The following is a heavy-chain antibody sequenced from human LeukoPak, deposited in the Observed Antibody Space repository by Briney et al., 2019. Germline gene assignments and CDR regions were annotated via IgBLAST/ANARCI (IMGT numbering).Heavy chain of an antibody. CDR1: GGSISSYY. V-gene: IGHV4-59*01. J-gene: IGHJ4*02. D-gene: IGHD2-2*01. Sequence: SETLSLTCTVSGGSISSYYWSWLRQPPGKGLDWIGYIHYTGSTKYNPSLKSRVTISVDTSKNQFSLELRSVTAADTAVYYCARVVVHGHSDYWGQGTLVTVSS. CDR2: IHYTGST. CDR3: ARVVVHGHSDY.